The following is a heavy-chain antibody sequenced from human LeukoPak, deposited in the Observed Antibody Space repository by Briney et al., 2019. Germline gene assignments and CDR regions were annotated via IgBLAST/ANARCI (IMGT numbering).Heavy chain of an antibody. CDR1: GGSFSGYY. D-gene: IGHD3-10*01. CDR2: INHSGST. CDR3: ARRRWFRAPAGAFDI. Sequence: SETLSLTCAVYGGSFSGYYWSWIRQPPGQGLEWFGEINHSGSTNYNPSLKSRVTISVDTSKNQCSLKLSSVTAADTAVYYWARRRWFRAPAGAFDICGQGTMVTVSS. J-gene: IGHJ3*02. V-gene: IGHV4-34*01.